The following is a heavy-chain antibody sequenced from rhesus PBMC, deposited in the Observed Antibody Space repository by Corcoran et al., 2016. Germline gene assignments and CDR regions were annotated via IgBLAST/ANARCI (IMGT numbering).Heavy chain of an antibody. V-gene: IGHV3S16*01. Sequence: EVQLVESGGGLVQPGGSLRLSCAASGFTFSDYYMSWVRQSPGKGLEWVSSISSASSYIYYADSVKGRFTISKDNAKNSLSLQMNSLKTEDTAVYYCTRDSWNYWGRFDVWGPGVLVTVSS. CDR3: TRDSWNYWGRFDV. D-gene: IGHD1-1-1*01. CDR2: ISSASSYI. CDR1: GFTFSDYY. J-gene: IGHJ5-1*01.